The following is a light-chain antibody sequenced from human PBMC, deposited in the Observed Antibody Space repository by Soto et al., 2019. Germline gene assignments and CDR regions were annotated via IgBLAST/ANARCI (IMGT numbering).Light chain of an antibody. CDR2: GAS. CDR1: QGVTPAY. CDR3: HHYATDT. Sequence: EIVLTQSPGTLSLSPGDRATLSCRASQGVTPAYLAWYQHKPGQAPRLLIYGASHRATGIPDRFSGSGSGTDFTLTISRLEPEDLGVFYCHHYATDTFGQGTKLEI. V-gene: IGKV3-20*01. J-gene: IGKJ2*01.